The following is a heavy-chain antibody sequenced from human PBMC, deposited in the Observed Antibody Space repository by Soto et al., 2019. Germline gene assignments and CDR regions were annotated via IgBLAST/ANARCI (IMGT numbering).Heavy chain of an antibody. CDR1: GFTFSSYS. D-gene: IGHD5-18*01. Sequence: QPGGSLRLSCAASGFTFSSYSMNWVRQAPGKGLEWVSYISGSSGTIYYADSVKGRFTISRDNAKNSLYLQMNSLRDEDTAVYYCARLGSKIQLTWYYGMDVWGQGTTVTVSS. V-gene: IGHV3-48*02. CDR2: ISGSSGTI. J-gene: IGHJ6*02. CDR3: ARLGSKIQLTWYYGMDV.